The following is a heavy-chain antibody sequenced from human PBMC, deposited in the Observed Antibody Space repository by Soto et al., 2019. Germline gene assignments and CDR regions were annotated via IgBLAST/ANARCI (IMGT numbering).Heavy chain of an antibody. CDR1: GYTFTSCG. CDR2: ISAYNGNT. J-gene: IGHJ5*02. CDR3: ARVPWTGYCSGGSCLAWFDP. D-gene: IGHD2-15*01. Sequence: ASVKVSCKASGYTFTSCGISWVRQAPGQGLEWMGWISAYNGNTNYAQKLQGRVTMTTDTSTSTAYMELRSLRSDDTAVYYCARVPWTGYCSGGSCLAWFDPWGQGTLVTVS. V-gene: IGHV1-18*04.